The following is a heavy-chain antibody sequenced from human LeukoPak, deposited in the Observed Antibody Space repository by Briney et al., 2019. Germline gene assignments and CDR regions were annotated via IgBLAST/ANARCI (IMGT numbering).Heavy chain of an antibody. V-gene: IGHV3-23*01. J-gene: IGHJ4*02. D-gene: IGHD6-19*01. CDR3: AKVIAVAGVFDY. Sequence: GGSLRLSCAASGFTFSSYGMSWVRQAPGKGLEWVSAISGSGGSTYYADSVKGRFTISRDNSKNTLYLQMNSLRAEDTAVYYCAKVIAVAGVFDYWGQGTLVTVSS. CDR1: GFTFSSYG. CDR2: ISGSGGST.